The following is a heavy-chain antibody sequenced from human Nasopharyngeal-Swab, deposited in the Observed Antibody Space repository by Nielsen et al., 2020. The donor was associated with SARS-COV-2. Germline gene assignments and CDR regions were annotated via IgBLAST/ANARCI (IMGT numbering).Heavy chain of an antibody. J-gene: IGHJ4*02. CDR1: GGSFSGYY. Sequence: SETLSLTCAVYGGSFSGYYWSWIRQLPGKGLEWIGEINHSGSTNYNPSLKSRVTISVDTSKNQFSLKLNSVTAADTAVYYCARGGGYSFGSTEGFDYWGQGTLVTVSS. CDR3: ARGGGYSFGSTEGFDY. V-gene: IGHV4-34*01. D-gene: IGHD5-18*01. CDR2: INHSGST.